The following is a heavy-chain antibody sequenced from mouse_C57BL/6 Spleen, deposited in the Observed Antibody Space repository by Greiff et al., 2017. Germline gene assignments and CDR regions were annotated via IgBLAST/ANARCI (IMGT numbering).Heavy chain of an antibody. CDR2: IDPNSGGT. CDR3: SRTPQATARFDA. CDR1: GYTFTSYW. D-gene: IGHD1-1*01. Sequence: QVQRQQPGAELVQPGASVKLSCKASGYTFTSYWMHWVQQRPGRGLEWIGRIDPNSGGTTYNEKFKSKATLTVDKPSSTAYMLLSSLTSEDSAVYYCSRTPQATARFDAWGTGTTVTVSS. J-gene: IGHJ1*03. V-gene: IGHV1-72*01.